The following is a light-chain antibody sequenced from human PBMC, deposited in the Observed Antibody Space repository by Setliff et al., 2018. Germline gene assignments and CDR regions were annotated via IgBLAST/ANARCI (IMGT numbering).Light chain of an antibody. J-gene: IGLJ1*01. Sequence: QSVLAQPASVSGSPGQSITISCTGTSSDVGGYNYVSWYQQHPGKAPKLMIYDVSKRPSGVSNRFSGSKSGNTASLTISGLQAEDEADYYCSSYAGSRNFYVFGTGTKVTVL. CDR3: SSYAGSRNFYV. V-gene: IGLV2-14*01. CDR2: DVS. CDR1: SSDVGGYNY.